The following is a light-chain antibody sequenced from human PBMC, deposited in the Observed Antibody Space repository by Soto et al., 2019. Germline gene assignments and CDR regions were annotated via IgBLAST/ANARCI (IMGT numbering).Light chain of an antibody. Sequence: QSALTQPASVSGSPGQSITISCTGTSSDVGSYNSVSWYQQLPGKAPKLMIYVVSNRPSGVSNRFSGSKSGNTASLTISGLQSDDEAYSYFSSYKRRDTLVVFGGGTKMTVL. CDR1: SSDVGSYNS. CDR3: SSYKRRDTLVV. CDR2: VVS. V-gene: IGLV2-14*01. J-gene: IGLJ3*02.